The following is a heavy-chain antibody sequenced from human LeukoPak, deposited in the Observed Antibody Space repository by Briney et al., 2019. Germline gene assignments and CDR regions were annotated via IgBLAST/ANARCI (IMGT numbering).Heavy chain of an antibody. CDR2: IYRSGLT. D-gene: IGHD2-21*02. Sequence: SETLSLTCTVSGYSISSGYHWGWIRQPPGKGLEWIGGIYRSGLTYYNPSLKSRVTVSVDTSKTQFSLTLNFVTTADTAVYFCARARPPTYCGGDCYSGHFDSWGQGILVTVSS. CDR3: ARARPPTYCGGDCYSGHFDS. J-gene: IGHJ4*02. CDR1: GYSISSGYH. V-gene: IGHV4-38-2*02.